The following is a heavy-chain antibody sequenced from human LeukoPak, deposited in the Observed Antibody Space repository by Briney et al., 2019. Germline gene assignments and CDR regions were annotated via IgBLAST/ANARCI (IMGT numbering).Heavy chain of an antibody. V-gene: IGHV1-2*02. CDR3: ARGIPTTIFGVVRRFDP. CDR1: GYTFTGCY. J-gene: IGHJ5*02. CDR2: INPNSGGT. Sequence: ASVKVSCKASGYTFTGCYMHWVRQAPGQGLEWMGWINPNSGGTNYAQKFQGRVTMTRDTSISTAYMELSRLRSDDTAVYYCARGIPTTIFGVVRRFDPWGQGTLVTVSS. D-gene: IGHD3-3*01.